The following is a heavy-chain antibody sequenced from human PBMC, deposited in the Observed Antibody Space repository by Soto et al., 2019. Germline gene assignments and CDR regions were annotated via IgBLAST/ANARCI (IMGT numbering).Heavy chain of an antibody. J-gene: IGHJ4*02. D-gene: IGHD6-13*01. V-gene: IGHV2-5*02. CDR3: APLYWAASGTRYYFDY. CDR2: IYWDDDK. Sequence: QITLTESGPPLVKPTQTLTLTCTFSGFSFSTSAVGVGWIRQPPGKALEWLALIYWDDDKRYSPFLKSRLTITKDTSTNQVVLTMTNMDTVDTGTYYCAPLYWAASGTRYYFDYWGQGTLVTVSS. CDR1: GFSFSTSAVG.